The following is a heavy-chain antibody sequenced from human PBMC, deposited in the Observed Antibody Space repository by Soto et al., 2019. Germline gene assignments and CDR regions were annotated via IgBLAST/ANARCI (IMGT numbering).Heavy chain of an antibody. J-gene: IGHJ4*02. Sequence: GGSLRLSCAASGFTFSSYGMHWVRQAPGKGLEWVAVISYDGSNKYYADSVKGRFTISRDNSKNTLYLQMNSLRAEDTAVYYCAKDRRSLVTMIVVLDYWGQGTLVTVSS. V-gene: IGHV3-30*18. CDR2: ISYDGSNK. CDR1: GFTFSSYG. CDR3: AKDRRSLVTMIVVLDY. D-gene: IGHD3-22*01.